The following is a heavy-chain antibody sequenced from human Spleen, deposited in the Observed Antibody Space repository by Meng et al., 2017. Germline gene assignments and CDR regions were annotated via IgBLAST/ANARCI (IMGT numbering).Heavy chain of an antibody. CDR2: INPRSGST. V-gene: IGHV1-2*06. CDR3: TGEIGCELEPVVSYYFDP. Sequence: ASVNVSCKASGYSFTGNYMHWVRQAPGQGLEWMGRINPRSGSTNPAQKFQGRFTMNRDTSISTAYMELSMLTYADTALYYCTGEIGCELEPVVSYYFDPWGHGTLVTVSS. CDR1: GYSFTGNY. D-gene: IGHD1-26*01. J-gene: IGHJ5*02.